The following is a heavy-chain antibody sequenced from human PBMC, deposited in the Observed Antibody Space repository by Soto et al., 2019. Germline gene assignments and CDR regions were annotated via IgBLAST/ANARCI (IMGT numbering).Heavy chain of an antibody. CDR3: ARLVVVAPVANA. Sequence: QLKLQESGPGLVKPSETLSLTCSVSGGSISYNSYYWGWIRQPPGKGLEWVGGIFYTGTTYYSPSLKDRVTISVDTSKNSFSLNLTSVTAAYTAVYFCARLVVVAPVANAWGQGTLVTVSS. CDR2: IFYTGTT. D-gene: IGHD2-2*01. J-gene: IGHJ5*02. V-gene: IGHV4-39*02. CDR1: GGSISYNSYY.